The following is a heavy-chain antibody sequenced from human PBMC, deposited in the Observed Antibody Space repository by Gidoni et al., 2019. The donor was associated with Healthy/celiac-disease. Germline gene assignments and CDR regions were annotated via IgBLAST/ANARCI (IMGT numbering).Heavy chain of an antibody. J-gene: IGHJ6*02. V-gene: IGHV3-30*03. CDR2: ISYDGSNK. Sequence: QVQLVESGGGVVQPGRSLRLSCAASGFTFSSYGMHWVRQAPGKGLEWVAVISYDGSNKYYADSVKGRFTISRDNSKNTLYLQMNSLRAEDTAVYYCARANYDFWSEVDTYYYYYGMDVWGQGTTVTVSS. CDR1: GFTFSSYG. D-gene: IGHD3-3*01. CDR3: ARANYDFWSEVDTYYYYYGMDV.